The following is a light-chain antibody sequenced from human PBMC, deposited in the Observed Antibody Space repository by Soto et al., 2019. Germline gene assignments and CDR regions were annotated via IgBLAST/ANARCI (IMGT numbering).Light chain of an antibody. CDR2: DAS. J-gene: IGKJ2*01. CDR1: QTINNH. V-gene: IGKV3-15*01. CDR3: QHYGTSLYT. Sequence: EIVLTQSPATLSVSPLERATLSCSASQTINNHLVWYQQKPGQVPRLLIYDASTRAAGVPAGFSGSGSGTEFTLTISSLQSEDFAVYYCQHYGTSLYTFGQGTKVDIK.